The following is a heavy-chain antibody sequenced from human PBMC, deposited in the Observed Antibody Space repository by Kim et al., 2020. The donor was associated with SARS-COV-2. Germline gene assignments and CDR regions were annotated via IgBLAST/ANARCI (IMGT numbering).Heavy chain of an antibody. Sequence: SETLSLTCTVSGGSISSYYWSWIRQPPGKGLEWISYIYYYSGSTNSNPSLKSRVTISVDPSKNQFSLKLSSVTAADTAVYYCARDGSSGWYQGAFDIWGQGTMVTVS. CDR2: IYYYSGST. V-gene: IGHV4-59*13. D-gene: IGHD6-19*01. CDR1: GGSISSYY. J-gene: IGHJ3*02. CDR3: ARDGSSGWYQGAFDI.